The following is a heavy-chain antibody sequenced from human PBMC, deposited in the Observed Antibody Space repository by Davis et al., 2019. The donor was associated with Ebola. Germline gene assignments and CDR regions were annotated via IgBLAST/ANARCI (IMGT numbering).Heavy chain of an antibody. D-gene: IGHD1-20*01. CDR1: GYSFSNFW. V-gene: IGHV5-51*01. CDR3: ATLRRTITGMDDGFDI. J-gene: IGHJ3*02. CDR2: IYPGDSDT. Sequence: GGSLRLSCKGSGYSFSNFWIGWVRQMPGQGLEWMGIIYPGDSDTRYSPSFQGQVTISADKSIATAYLQWSSLKASDTAMYYCATLRRTITGMDDGFDIWGQGTMVTVSS.